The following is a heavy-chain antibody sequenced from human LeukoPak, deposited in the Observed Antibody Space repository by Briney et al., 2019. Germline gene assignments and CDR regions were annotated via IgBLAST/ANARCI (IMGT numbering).Heavy chain of an antibody. D-gene: IGHD4-17*01. V-gene: IGHV3-11*01. CDR3: ARTVTTDPYFDY. CDR1: GFTFSDYY. J-gene: IGHJ4*02. CDR2: ISSSGTSM. Sequence: GGSLRLSCAASGFTFSDYYMSWIRQAPGKGLEWVSYISSSGTSMYYADSVKGRFTISRDNAKNSLYLQMNSLRAEDTAVYYCARTVTTDPYFDYWGQGTPVTVSS.